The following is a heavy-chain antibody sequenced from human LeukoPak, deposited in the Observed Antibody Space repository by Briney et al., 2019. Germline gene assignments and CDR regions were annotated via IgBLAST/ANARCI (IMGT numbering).Heavy chain of an antibody. Sequence: ASVKVSCKASGYTFTSYGISWVRQAPGQGLEWMGWISAYNGNTNYAQKLQGRVTMTTDTSTSTAYMELRSLRSDDTAVCYCARYQYSSGWYGVDYWGQGTLVTVSS. D-gene: IGHD6-19*01. J-gene: IGHJ4*02. CDR3: ARYQYSSGWYGVDY. V-gene: IGHV1-18*01. CDR2: ISAYNGNT. CDR1: GYTFTSYG.